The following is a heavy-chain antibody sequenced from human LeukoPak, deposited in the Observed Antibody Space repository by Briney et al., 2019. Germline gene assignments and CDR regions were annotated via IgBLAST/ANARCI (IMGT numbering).Heavy chain of an antibody. D-gene: IGHD7-27*01. J-gene: IGHJ4*02. CDR2: INPNSGGT. CDR1: GYTFTSYG. Sequence: ASVKVSCKASGYTFTSYGISWVRQAPGQGLEWMGWINPNSGGTNYAQKFQGRVTMTRDTSISTAYMELSRLRSDDTAVYYCARHRLNWGYFDYWGQGTLVTVSS. V-gene: IGHV1-2*02. CDR3: ARHRLNWGYFDY.